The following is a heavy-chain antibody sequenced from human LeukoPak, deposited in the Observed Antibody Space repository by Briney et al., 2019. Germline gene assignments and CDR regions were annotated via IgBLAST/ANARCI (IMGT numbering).Heavy chain of an antibody. Sequence: PSETLSLTCTVSGGSISSYYWSWIRQPPGKGLEWIGYIYYSGSTNYNPSLKSRVTISVDTSKNQFSLKLSSVTAADTAVYYCARDGSYGDYLAFDIWGQGTMVTVSS. J-gene: IGHJ3*02. D-gene: IGHD4-17*01. CDR3: ARDGSYGDYLAFDI. V-gene: IGHV4-59*01. CDR2: IYYSGST. CDR1: GGSISSYY.